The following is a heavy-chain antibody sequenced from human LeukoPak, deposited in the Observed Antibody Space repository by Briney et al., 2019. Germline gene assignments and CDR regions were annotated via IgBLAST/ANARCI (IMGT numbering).Heavy chain of an antibody. CDR3: AKDEYSGSLFHY. J-gene: IGHJ4*02. CDR1: GFTFSDYA. D-gene: IGHD1-26*01. CDR2: LSLDGVKT. V-gene: IGHV3-23*01. Sequence: GGSLRLSCAVSGFTFSDYAMSWVRQAPGKGLEWVSALSLDGVKTYYADSVKGLFIISRDKSKNTLYLQMNSLRAEDTAVYYCAKDEYSGSLFHYWGQGTLVTVSS.